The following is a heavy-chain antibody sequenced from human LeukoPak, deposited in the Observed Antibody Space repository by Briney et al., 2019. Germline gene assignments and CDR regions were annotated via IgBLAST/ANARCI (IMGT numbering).Heavy chain of an antibody. D-gene: IGHD3-22*01. V-gene: IGHV3-23*01. CDR3: AKGPSMIVVVITPDY. CDR1: GFTFSSYS. CDR2: ISGSGGST. J-gene: IGHJ4*02. Sequence: GGSLRLSCVASGFTFSSYSMNWVRQAPGKGLEWVSAISGSGGSTYYADSVKGRFTISRDNSKNTLYLQMNSLRAEDTAVYYCAKGPSMIVVVITPDYWGQGTLVTVSS.